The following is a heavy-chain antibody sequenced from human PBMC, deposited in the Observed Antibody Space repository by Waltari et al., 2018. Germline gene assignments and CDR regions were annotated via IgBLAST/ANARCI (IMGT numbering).Heavy chain of an antibody. D-gene: IGHD3-16*01. V-gene: IGHV4-61*09. CDR3: ARELGGWYFDY. Sequence: QVQLQESGPGLVKPSQTLSLTCTVSGGSISSGSYYWSWIRQPAGKGLELIGYTYTSGSTNYNPSLKSRVTISVDTSKNQFSLKLSSVTAADTAVYYCARELGGWYFDYWGQGTLVTVSS. CDR1: GGSISSGSYY. CDR2: TYTSGST. J-gene: IGHJ4*02.